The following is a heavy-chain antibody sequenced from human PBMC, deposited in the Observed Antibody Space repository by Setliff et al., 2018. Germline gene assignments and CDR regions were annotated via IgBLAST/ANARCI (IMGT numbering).Heavy chain of an antibody. Sequence: GGSLRLSCAASGFTFSTYWMSWVRQAPGKGLEWVANINQYGSEKYYVDSVKGRFTISRDNSRRSVLLQIDSLRVEDTAVYFCARMPTSGYYASPKYYMDVWGKGTTVTVSS. J-gene: IGHJ6*03. CDR2: INQYGSEK. V-gene: IGHV3-7*01. CDR1: GFTFSTYW. CDR3: ARMPTSGYYASPKYYMDV. D-gene: IGHD3-22*01.